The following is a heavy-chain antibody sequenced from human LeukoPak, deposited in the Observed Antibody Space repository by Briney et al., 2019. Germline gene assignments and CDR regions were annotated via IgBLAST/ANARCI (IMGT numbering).Heavy chain of an antibody. D-gene: IGHD2-2*02. CDR2: INPNSGGT. J-gene: IGHJ4*02. Sequence: ASVKVSCKASGYTFTGYYMHWVRQAPGQGLEWMGWINPNSGGTNYAQKFQGRVTMTRDTSISTAYMELSRLRSEDTAVYYCATHAPLYCSSTSCYNLFDYWGQGTLVTVSS. CDR3: ATHAPLYCSSTSCYNLFDY. V-gene: IGHV1-2*02. CDR1: GYTFTGYY.